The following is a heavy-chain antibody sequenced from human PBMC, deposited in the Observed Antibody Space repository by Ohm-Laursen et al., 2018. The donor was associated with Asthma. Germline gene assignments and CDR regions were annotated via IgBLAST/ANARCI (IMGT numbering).Heavy chain of an antibody. J-gene: IGHJ5*02. V-gene: IGHV1-46*03. Sequence: ASDTVSCQDSGYTFTHYDINWGRQAPSQGLEWMGIINPSGGGTSYAQKFQGRVTMTRDTSTSTVYMELSSLRSEDTAVYYCARDRIDMITFGGVIARGWFDPWGQGTLVTVSS. CDR1: GYTFTHYD. CDR3: ARDRIDMITFGGVIARGWFDP. CDR2: INPSGGGT. D-gene: IGHD3-16*02.